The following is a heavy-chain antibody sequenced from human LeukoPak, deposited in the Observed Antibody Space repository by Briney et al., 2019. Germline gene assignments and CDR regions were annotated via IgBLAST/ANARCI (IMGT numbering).Heavy chain of an antibody. J-gene: IGHJ5*02. Sequence: PGGSLRLSCAASGFSFSSYSMHWVRQAPGKGLEWVAVISYDGSNKYYADSVKGRFTISRDNSKNTLYLQMNSLRVEDTAVYYCAGDRGGGWYSEERGGWFDPWGQGTLVTVSS. D-gene: IGHD6-19*01. CDR1: GFSFSSYS. V-gene: IGHV3-30*04. CDR2: ISYDGSNK. CDR3: AGDRGGGWYSEERGGWFDP.